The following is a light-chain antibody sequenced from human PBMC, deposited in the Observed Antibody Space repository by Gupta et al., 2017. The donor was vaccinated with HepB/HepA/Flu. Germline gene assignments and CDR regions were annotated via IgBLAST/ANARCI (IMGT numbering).Light chain of an antibody. J-gene: IGLJ2*01. CDR2: YND. CDR1: SSTAGRHN. Sequence: QSVLTQSTSVSGTPGQRVTISSSGSSSTAGRHNVNWYQQLPGTAPKLLIYYNDERPSGVPDRISGSKSGTSASLAISGLQSEDEADYYCAAWDTSLNVVVFGGGTKLTVL. CDR3: AAWDTSLNVVV. V-gene: IGLV1-44*01.